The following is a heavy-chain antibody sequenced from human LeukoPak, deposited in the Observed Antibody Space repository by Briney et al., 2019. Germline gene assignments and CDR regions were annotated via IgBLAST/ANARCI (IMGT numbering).Heavy chain of an antibody. CDR2: ISSYNDNT. CDR3: ARTMTYYDILTGYYTDYYYYYMDV. D-gene: IGHD3-9*01. V-gene: IGHV1-18*01. Sequence: GASVKVSCKASGYTFSNYGISWVRQAPGQGLEWMGWISSYNDNTNYAQKLQGRVTMTTDTSTSTAYMELRSLRSDDTAVYYCARTMTYYDILTGYYTDYYYYYMDVWGKGTTVTISS. CDR1: GYTFSNYG. J-gene: IGHJ6*03.